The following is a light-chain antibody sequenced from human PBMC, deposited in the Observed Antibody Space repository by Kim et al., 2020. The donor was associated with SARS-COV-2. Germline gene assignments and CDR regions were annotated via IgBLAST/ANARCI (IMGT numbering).Light chain of an antibody. CDR2: DAS. V-gene: IGKV3-15*01. J-gene: IGKJ5*01. Sequence: SLSPGERATLSCRASQSIRSDLAWYQQKPGQAPRVLIYDASARATGIPARFSGSGSGTEFTLTISNLQSEDFAVYYCQQYAYWRTFGQGTRLEIK. CDR3: QQYAYWRT. CDR1: QSIRSD.